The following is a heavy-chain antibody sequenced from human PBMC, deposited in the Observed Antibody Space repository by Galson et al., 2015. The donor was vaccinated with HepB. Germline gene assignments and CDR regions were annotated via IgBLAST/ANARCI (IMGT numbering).Heavy chain of an antibody. Sequence: SVKVSCKASGFTFTSSAVQWVRQARGQRLEWIGWIVVGSGNTNYAQKFQERVTITRDMSTSTAYMELSSLRSEDTAVYYCAADLPHDYGDYSYYYYGMDVWGQGTTVTVSS. J-gene: IGHJ6*02. V-gene: IGHV1-58*01. CDR2: IVVGSGNT. CDR3: AADLPHDYGDYSYYYYGMDV. CDR1: GFTFTSSA. D-gene: IGHD4-17*01.